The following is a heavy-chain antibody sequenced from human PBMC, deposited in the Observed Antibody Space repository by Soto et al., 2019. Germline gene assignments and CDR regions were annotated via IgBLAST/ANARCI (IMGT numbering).Heavy chain of an antibody. CDR3: ARHDRMGAVATSFDY. CDR2: IYYSGST. V-gene: IGHV4-39*01. Sequence: QLQLQESGPGLVKPSETLSLTCTVSGGSISSSSYYWGWIRQPPGKGLEWIGSIYYSGSTYYNPSLKSRVTISVDTSKNQFSLKLSSVTAADTAVYYCARHDRMGAVATSFDYWGQGTLVTVSS. D-gene: IGHD6-19*01. J-gene: IGHJ4*02. CDR1: GGSISSSSYY.